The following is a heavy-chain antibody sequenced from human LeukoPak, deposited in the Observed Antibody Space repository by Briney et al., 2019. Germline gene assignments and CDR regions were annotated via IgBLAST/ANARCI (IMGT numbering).Heavy chain of an antibody. Sequence: AGSLSLSCAASGFIFSNYAMTWARQAPGKGLQWVSTITSGGNTYYADTVKGRFTISRDNSKNTLYLQMNSLRAEDTAVYYCAKYCSGGNCYSGLYWGQGTLVTVPS. CDR2: ITSGGNT. CDR3: AKYCSGGNCYSGLY. V-gene: IGHV3-23*01. J-gene: IGHJ4*02. CDR1: GFIFSNYA. D-gene: IGHD2-15*01.